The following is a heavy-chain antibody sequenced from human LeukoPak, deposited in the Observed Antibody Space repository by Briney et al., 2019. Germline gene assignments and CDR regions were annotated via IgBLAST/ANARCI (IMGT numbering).Heavy chain of an antibody. CDR2: IYYSGST. J-gene: IGHJ4*02. V-gene: IGHV4-39*07. CDR3: ARVTGVYSSSPPAPHYFDY. CDR1: GGSISSSSYY. D-gene: IGHD6-13*01. Sequence: SETLSLTCTVSGGSISSSSYYWGWIRQPPGKGLEWIGSIYYSGSTYYNPSLKSRVTISVDTSKNQFSLKLSSVTAADTAVYYCARVTGVYSSSPPAPHYFDYWGQGTLVTVSS.